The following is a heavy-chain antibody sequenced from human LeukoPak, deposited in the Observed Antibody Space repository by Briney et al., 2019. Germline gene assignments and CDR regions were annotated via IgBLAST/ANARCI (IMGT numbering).Heavy chain of an antibody. V-gene: IGHV4-59*04. D-gene: IGHD3-3*01. CDR3: ARLPRYDFWS. Sequence: SETLSLTFTVSGGSISSYYWSWIRQPPGKGLEWIGYIYYSGSTYYNPSLKSRVTISVDTSKKQFSLKLNSVTAADTAVYYCARLPRYDFWSWGQGTLVTVSS. CDR2: IYYSGST. J-gene: IGHJ4*02. CDR1: GGSISSYY.